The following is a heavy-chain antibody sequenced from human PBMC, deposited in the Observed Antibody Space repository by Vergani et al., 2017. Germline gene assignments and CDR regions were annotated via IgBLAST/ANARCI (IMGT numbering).Heavy chain of an antibody. V-gene: IGHV3-23*01. D-gene: IGHD1-26*01. CDR2: ITYNGCRT. CDR1: GFTFNIYA. CDR3: AKDYNIMGALHY. J-gene: IGHJ4*02. Sequence: EVRLLESGGGLVQPGGSLRLSCAASGFTFNIYAMSWVRQAPGKGLGWVSTITYNGCRTYYADSVTGRFTISRDNSKNTLFLQLKTLRAEDTGVYYCAKDYNIMGALHYWGQGTLVAVSS.